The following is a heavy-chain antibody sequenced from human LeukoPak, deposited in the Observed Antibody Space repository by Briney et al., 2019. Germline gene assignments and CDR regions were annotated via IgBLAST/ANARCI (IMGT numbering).Heavy chain of an antibody. CDR1: GGSFSGYY. J-gene: IGHJ4*02. Sequence: SETLSLTCAVYGGSFSGYYWSWIRQPPGKGLEWIGEINHSGSTNYNPSLKSRVTISVDTSKNQFSLKLSSVTAADTAVYYCARDSRSIAARLRYYFDYWGQGTLVTVSS. V-gene: IGHV4-34*01. CDR3: ARDSRSIAARLRYYFDY. CDR2: INHSGST. D-gene: IGHD6-6*01.